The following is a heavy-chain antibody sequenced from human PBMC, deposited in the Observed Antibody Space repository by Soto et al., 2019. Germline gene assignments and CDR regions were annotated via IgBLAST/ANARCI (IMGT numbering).Heavy chain of an antibody. CDR3: ARDALSDDIWSGYSYGMDV. D-gene: IGHD3-3*01. CDR1: GFTFSNYE. Sequence: PGGSLRLSCAASGFTFSNYEMNWVRQSPEKGLEWVSYISPSGTTIYYAEFVKGRFTISRDNVKNSLYLQMNTLTAEDTAVYHCARDALSDDIWSGYSYGMDVWGQGPTVTVSS. V-gene: IGHV3-48*03. J-gene: IGHJ6*02. CDR2: ISPSGTTI.